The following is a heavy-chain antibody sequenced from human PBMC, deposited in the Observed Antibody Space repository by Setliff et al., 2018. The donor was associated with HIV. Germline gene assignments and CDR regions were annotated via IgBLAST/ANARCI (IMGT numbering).Heavy chain of an antibody. CDR3: ATRNTLRYFEWLNYYYYYMDV. CDR1: GGSISSSNYY. CDR2: IYYSGNA. J-gene: IGHJ6*03. D-gene: IGHD3-9*01. Sequence: SETLSLTCTVSGGSISSSNYYWGWIRQPPGKGLEWIGSIYYSGNAYYNPSLKSRVTISVDTSENQFSLKLSSVTAADTAVYYCATRNTLRYFEWLNYYYYYMDVWSKGTTVTVSS. V-gene: IGHV4-39*01.